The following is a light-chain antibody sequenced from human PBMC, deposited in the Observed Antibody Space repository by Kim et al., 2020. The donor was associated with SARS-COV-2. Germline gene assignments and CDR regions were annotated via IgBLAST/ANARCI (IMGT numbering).Light chain of an antibody. CDR1: SSDVGGYNY. CDR3: SSYTSSSTVV. Sequence: GQSLTISSTATSSDVGGYNYVTWYQKHPGKAPKLMIYDVSNRPSGVSNRFSGTKSGNTASLTISGLQAEDEADYYCSSYTSSSTVVFGGGTQLTVL. J-gene: IGLJ2*01. V-gene: IGLV2-14*03. CDR2: DVS.